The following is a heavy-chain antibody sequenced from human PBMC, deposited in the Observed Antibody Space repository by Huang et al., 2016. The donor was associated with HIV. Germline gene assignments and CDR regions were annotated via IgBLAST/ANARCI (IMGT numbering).Heavy chain of an antibody. V-gene: IGHV4-34*01. Sequence: QVQLQQWGAGLLKPSETLSLTCAVYGGSFSGYYWSWIRQPPGKGLEWIGEIKHSGSTNYNPSLKSRVTISVDTSKNQCSLELSYVTAADTAGYYGARGPLDSRQIWLRSWFDPWGQGTLVTVSS. D-gene: IGHD5-18*01. CDR2: IKHSGST. CDR3: ARGPLDSRQIWLRSWFDP. CDR1: GGSFSGYY. J-gene: IGHJ5*02.